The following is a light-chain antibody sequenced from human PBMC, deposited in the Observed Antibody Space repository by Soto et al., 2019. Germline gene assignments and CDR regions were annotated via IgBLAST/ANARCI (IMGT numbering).Light chain of an antibody. J-gene: IGLJ1*01. Sequence: QSALTQPASVSGSPGQSITISCTGTSNDVGGYNHVSWYQQYPGKVPKLLIYNVSNRPSGVSDRFSGSKSGNTASLTISGLQAEDESDYCCTSSTSGSLYVFGSGTKVTVL. CDR2: NVS. V-gene: IGLV2-14*01. CDR1: SNDVGGYNH. CDR3: TSSTSGSLYV.